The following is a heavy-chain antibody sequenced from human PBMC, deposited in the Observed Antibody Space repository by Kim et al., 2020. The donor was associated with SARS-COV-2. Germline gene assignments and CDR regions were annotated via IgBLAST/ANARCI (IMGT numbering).Heavy chain of an antibody. J-gene: IGHJ4*02. CDR3: AKKGITIFGVVDY. D-gene: IGHD3-3*01. V-gene: IGHV3-23*01. Sequence: YADSVKCRFTISRDNSKNTLYLQKNSLRAEDTAVYYCAKKGITIFGVVDYWGQGTLVTVSS.